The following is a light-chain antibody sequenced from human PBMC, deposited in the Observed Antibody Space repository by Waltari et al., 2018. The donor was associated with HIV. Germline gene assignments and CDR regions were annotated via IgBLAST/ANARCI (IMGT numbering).Light chain of an antibody. CDR3: VLYMGSGIPM. CDR2: ATN. V-gene: IGLV8-61*01. J-gene: IGLJ3*02. CDR1: SGPVSPSYY. Sequence: QTVVTQEPSLSVSPGGTITLTCGLNSGPVSPSYYPSWYQQTPGQAPRTLVYATNTRSSGVPDRFSGTILGNKAALTITGAQADDDSAFYCVLYMGSGIPMFGGGTKLTVL.